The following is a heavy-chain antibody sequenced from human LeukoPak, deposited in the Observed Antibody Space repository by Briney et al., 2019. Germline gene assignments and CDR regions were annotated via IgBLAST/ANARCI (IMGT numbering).Heavy chain of an antibody. Sequence: GGSLRLSCAASGFTFSRYSMNWVRQAPGKGLEWVSSISSSSSSIYYADSVKGRFTISRDNAKNSLYLQMNSLRAEDTAVYYCARDPPLGSCSTISCPHLDYWGQGTLVTVSS. CDR3: ARDPPLGSCSTISCPHLDY. CDR1: GFTFSRYS. J-gene: IGHJ4*02. CDR2: ISSSSSSI. V-gene: IGHV3-21*01. D-gene: IGHD2-2*01.